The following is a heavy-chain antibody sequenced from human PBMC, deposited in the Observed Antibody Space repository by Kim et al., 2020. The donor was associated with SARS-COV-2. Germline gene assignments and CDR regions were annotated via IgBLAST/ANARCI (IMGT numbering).Heavy chain of an antibody. Sequence: ASVKVSCKASGYTFTGYYMHWVRQAPGQGLEWMGRINPNSGGTNYAQKFQGRVTMTRDTSISTAYMELSRLRTDDTAVYYCARDYHDFWCGYAFDYWGQGTLVTVSS. D-gene: IGHD3-3*01. CDR3: ARDYHDFWCGYAFDY. V-gene: IGHV1-2*06. J-gene: IGHJ4*02. CDR1: GYTFTGYY. CDR2: INPNSGGT.